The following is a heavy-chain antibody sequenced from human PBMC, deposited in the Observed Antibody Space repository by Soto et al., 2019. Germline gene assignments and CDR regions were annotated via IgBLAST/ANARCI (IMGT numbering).Heavy chain of an antibody. D-gene: IGHD4-17*01. V-gene: IGHV1-8*01. J-gene: IGHJ4*02. Sequence: ASVKVSCKASGYTFTSYDINWVRQATGQGLEWMGWMNPNSGNTGYAQKFRGRVTMTRNTAISTAYMELSRLSSDDTAVYYCARANGDFDYWGQGTLVTV. CDR3: ARANGDFDY. CDR1: GYTFTSYD. CDR2: MNPNSGNT.